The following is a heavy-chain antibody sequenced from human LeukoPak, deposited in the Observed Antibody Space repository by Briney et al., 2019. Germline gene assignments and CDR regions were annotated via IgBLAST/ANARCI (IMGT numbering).Heavy chain of an antibody. V-gene: IGHV1-69*04. Sequence: SVKVSCKASGGTFSSYTISWGRQAPGQGLEWMGRIIPILGIANYAQKFQGRVTITADKSTSTAYMELSSLRSEDTAVYYCARDLMVATRHNWFDPWGQGTLVTVSS. D-gene: IGHD5-12*01. CDR3: ARDLMVATRHNWFDP. J-gene: IGHJ5*02. CDR2: IIPILGIA. CDR1: GGTFSSYT.